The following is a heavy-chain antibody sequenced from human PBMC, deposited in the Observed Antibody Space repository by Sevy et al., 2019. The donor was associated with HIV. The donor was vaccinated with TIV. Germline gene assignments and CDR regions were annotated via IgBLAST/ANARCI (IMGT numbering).Heavy chain of an antibody. CDR3: AKALNPALESMIEVILRTLKGFDV. Sequence: GGSLRLSCTASGFTFNTHAMTWVRQAPGKGLEWVSVISGPGLSTYYADSVKGRFTTSRDNSQNTLYLQMNSLRGDDTATYYCAKALNPALESMIEVILRTLKGFDVWGQGTMVTVSS. V-gene: IGHV3-23*01. D-gene: IGHD3-22*01. J-gene: IGHJ3*01. CDR2: ISGPGLST. CDR1: GFTFNTHA.